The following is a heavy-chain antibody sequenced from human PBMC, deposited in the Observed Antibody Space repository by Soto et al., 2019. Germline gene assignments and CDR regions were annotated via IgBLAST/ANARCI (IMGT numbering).Heavy chain of an antibody. CDR3: ASGDPAVTRNWFDP. Sequence: SETLSLTCAVYGGSFSGYYWSWIRQPPGKGLEWIGEINHSGSTNYNPSLKSRVTISVDTSKNQFSLKLSSVTAADTAVYYCASGDPAVTRNWFDPWGQGTLVTVSS. V-gene: IGHV4-34*01. CDR1: GGSFSGYY. J-gene: IGHJ5*02. CDR2: INHSGST. D-gene: IGHD4-17*01.